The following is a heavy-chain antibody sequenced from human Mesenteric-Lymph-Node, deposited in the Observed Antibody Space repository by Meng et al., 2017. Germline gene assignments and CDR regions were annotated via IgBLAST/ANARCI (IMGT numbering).Heavy chain of an antibody. D-gene: IGHD2-2*01. Sequence: GESLKISCAASGFSFSSYSMNWVRQAPGKGLEWVSVIYSGGSTYYADSVKGRFTISRDNSKNTLYLQMNSLRAEDTAVYYCARDYPYCSSTSCPYYYGMDVWGQGTTVTVSS. V-gene: IGHV3-66*01. CDR1: GFSFSSYS. CDR3: ARDYPYCSSTSCPYYYGMDV. J-gene: IGHJ6*02. CDR2: IYSGGST.